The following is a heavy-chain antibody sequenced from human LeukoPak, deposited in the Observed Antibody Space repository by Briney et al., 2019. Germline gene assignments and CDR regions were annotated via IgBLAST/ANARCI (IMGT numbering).Heavy chain of an antibody. Sequence: ASVKVSCKASGGTFSSYAISWVRQAPGQGLEWMGRIIPILGIANYAQKFQGRVTITADKSTSTAYMELSSLRSEDTAVYYCAREPSSSYMADWGQGTLVTVSS. CDR2: IIPILGIA. J-gene: IGHJ4*02. CDR3: AREPSSSYMAD. V-gene: IGHV1-69*04. CDR1: GGTFSSYA. D-gene: IGHD6-13*01.